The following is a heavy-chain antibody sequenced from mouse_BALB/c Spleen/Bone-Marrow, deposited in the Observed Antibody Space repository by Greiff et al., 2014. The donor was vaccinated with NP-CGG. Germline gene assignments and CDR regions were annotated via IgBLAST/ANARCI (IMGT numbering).Heavy chain of an antibody. CDR1: GFNIKDYY. J-gene: IGHJ4*01. Sequence: EVMLVESGAELVRSGASVRLSCTASGFNIKDYYIHWVKQRPKQGLEWIGWIDPENGDTEYAPKFQDKATVTADTSSNTAYLQLSSLTSEDTAVYYCNASYGNYGPMDYWGPGTSVTVSS. V-gene: IGHV14-4*02. CDR3: NASYGNYGPMDY. CDR2: IDPENGDT. D-gene: IGHD2-1*01.